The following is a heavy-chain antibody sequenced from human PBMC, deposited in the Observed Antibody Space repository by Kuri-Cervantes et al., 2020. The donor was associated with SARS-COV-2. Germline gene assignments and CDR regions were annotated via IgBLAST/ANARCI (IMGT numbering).Heavy chain of an antibody. CDR1: GGSISSGGYY. D-gene: IGHD1-1*01. V-gene: IGHV4-31*01. Sequence: SETLSLTCTVSGGSISSGGYYWSWIRQHPGKGLEWIGYIYYSGSTYYNPSLKSLVTISVDTSKNQFSLQLNSVTPEDTAVYFCARAETVEISKSYHFDYWGQGSLVTVSS. CDR2: IYYSGST. J-gene: IGHJ4*02. CDR3: ARAETVEISKSYHFDY.